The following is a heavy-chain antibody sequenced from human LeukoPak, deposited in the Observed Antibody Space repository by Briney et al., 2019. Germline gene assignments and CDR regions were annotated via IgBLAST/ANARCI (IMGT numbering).Heavy chain of an antibody. V-gene: IGHV3-64*01. CDR3: ARSPPGRTNGNYYDY. CDR2: IGPIGVYT. Sequence: GGPLRLSCAASGFTFSDYAMHWVRQSPGKGLEFVSVIGPIGVYTYYANSVKGRFTISRDNSKSTVSLQMGSLRDEDMAVYYGARSPPGRTNGNYYDYWGRGTLVTVSS. J-gene: IGHJ4*02. CDR1: GFTFSDYA. D-gene: IGHD2-2*01.